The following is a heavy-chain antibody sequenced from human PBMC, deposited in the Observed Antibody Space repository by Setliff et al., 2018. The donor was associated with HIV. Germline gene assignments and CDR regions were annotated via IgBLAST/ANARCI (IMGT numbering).Heavy chain of an antibody. V-gene: IGHV4-39*01. D-gene: IGHD3-16*01. CDR3: ARQFWMLTTLYFDS. CDR2: IYYSGNT. J-gene: IGHJ4*02. Sequence: SETLSLTCTVSGGSLSSSNYYCGWIRQPPGKGLEWIGSIYYSGNTYYNPSLKSRVTISGDTSKNQFSLSLSSVTAADTAVYYCARQFWMLTTLYFDSLGPGTLVTVSS. CDR1: GGSLSSSNYY.